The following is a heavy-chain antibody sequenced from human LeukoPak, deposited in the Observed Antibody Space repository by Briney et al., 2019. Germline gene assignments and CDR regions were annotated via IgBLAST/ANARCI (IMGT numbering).Heavy chain of an antibody. J-gene: IGHJ6*03. CDR2: MNPNSGNT. Sequence: ASVKVSCKASGYTFTSYDINWVRQATGQGLEWMGWMNPNSGNTGYAQKFQGRVTMTRNTSISTAYMELSSLRSEDTAVYYCARTYCSGGSCYYYYYYMDVWGKGTTVTISS. CDR1: GYTFTSYD. CDR3: ARTYCSGGSCYYYYYYMDV. V-gene: IGHV1-8*02. D-gene: IGHD2-15*01.